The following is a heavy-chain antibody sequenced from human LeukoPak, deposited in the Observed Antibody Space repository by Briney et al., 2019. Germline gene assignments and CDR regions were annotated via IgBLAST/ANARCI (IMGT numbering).Heavy chain of an antibody. CDR1: GGSTSSSSYY. J-gene: IGHJ5*02. V-gene: IGHV4-39*07. Sequence: SETLSLTCTVSGGSTSSSSYYWGWIRQPPGKGLEWIGSIYYSGSTYYNPSLKSRVTISVDTSKNQFSLKLSSVTAADTAVYYCARDFGLNRGAPYNWFDPWGQGTLVTVSS. D-gene: IGHD3-10*01. CDR2: IYYSGST. CDR3: ARDFGLNRGAPYNWFDP.